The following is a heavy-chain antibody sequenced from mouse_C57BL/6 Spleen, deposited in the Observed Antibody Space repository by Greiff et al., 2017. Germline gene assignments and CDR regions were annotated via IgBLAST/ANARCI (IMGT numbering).Heavy chain of an antibody. J-gene: IGHJ2*01. CDR2: IDPSDSYT. D-gene: IGHD2-14*01. Sequence: QVQLQQPGAELVKPGASVKLSCKASGYTFTSYWMQWVKQRPGQGLEWIGEIDPSDSYTNYNPKFKGKATLTVDTTSSTAYMQLSSLTSEDTAVYDCARIGLDSFDDWGQGTTLTVSS. CDR3: ARIGLDSFDD. V-gene: IGHV1-50*01. CDR1: GYTFTSYW.